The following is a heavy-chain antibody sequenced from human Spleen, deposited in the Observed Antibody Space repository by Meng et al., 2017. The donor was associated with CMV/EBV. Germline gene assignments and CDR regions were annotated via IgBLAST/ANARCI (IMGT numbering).Heavy chain of an antibody. CDR1: GFTFSDYG. Sequence: GESLKISCAASGFTFSDYGIHWVRQAPGKGLVWVSRINSDGSSTTYADSVKGRFTISRDNAKNTLYLQMNSLRVEDTAVYYCARGPGARFDPWGQGTLVTVSS. CDR3: ARGPGARFDP. CDR2: INSDGSST. D-gene: IGHD1-26*01. V-gene: IGHV3-74*01. J-gene: IGHJ5*02.